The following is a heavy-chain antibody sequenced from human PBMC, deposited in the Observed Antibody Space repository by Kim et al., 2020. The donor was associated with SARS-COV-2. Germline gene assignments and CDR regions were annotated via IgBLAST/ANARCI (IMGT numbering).Heavy chain of an antibody. V-gene: IGHV4-34*01. CDR2: INHSGST. J-gene: IGHJ5*02. D-gene: IGHD3-3*01. CDR3: ARWLFWSGYSISTNWFDP. CDR1: GGSFSGYY. Sequence: SETLSLTCAVYGGSFSGYYWSWIRQPPGKGLEWIGEINHSGSTNYNPSLKSRVTISVDTSKNQFSLKLSSVTAADTAVYYCARWLFWSGYSISTNWFDPWGQGTLVTVSS.